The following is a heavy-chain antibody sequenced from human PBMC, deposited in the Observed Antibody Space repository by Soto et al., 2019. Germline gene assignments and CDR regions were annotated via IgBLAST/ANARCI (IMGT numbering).Heavy chain of an antibody. V-gene: IGHV1-69*01. CDR3: ARPAAIPSYFYYGMDV. Sequence: QVQLVQSGAEVKKPGSSVKVSCKASGGTFSSYVISWVRQAPGQGLEWMGEIIPIFGTTNYAQKFQGRVTINADESTSTAYMELSSLRSEDTAVYYCARPAAIPSYFYYGMDVWGQGTTVTVSS. J-gene: IGHJ6*02. D-gene: IGHD2-2*02. CDR1: GGTFSSYV. CDR2: IIPIFGTT.